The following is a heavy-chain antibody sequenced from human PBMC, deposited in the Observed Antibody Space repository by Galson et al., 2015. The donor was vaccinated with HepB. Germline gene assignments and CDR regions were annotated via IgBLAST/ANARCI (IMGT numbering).Heavy chain of an antibody. J-gene: IGHJ5*02. CDR2: FDPEDGET. CDR1: GYTLTELS. Sequence: SVKVSCKVSGYTLTELSMHWVRQAPGKGLEWMGGFDPEDGETIYAQKFQGRVTMTEDTSTDTAYMELSSLRSEDTAVYYCATVGGITMVRGVHTASRWFDPWGQGTLVTVSS. CDR3: ATVGGITMVRGVHTASRWFDP. V-gene: IGHV1-24*01. D-gene: IGHD3-10*01.